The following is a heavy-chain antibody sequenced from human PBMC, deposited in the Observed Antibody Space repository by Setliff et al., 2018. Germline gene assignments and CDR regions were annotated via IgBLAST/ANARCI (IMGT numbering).Heavy chain of an antibody. J-gene: IGHJ6*03. CDR3: ARDKLWLMGYYYYYYMDV. D-gene: IGHD5-18*01. CDR1: GYTFTSYA. Sequence: ASVKVSCKASGYTFTSYAMHWVRQAPGQRLEWMGWINAGNGNTKYSQKSQGRVTITRDTSASTAYMELSSLRSEDTAVYYCARDKLWLMGYYYYYYMDVWGKGTTVTVSS. CDR2: INAGNGNT. V-gene: IGHV1-3*01.